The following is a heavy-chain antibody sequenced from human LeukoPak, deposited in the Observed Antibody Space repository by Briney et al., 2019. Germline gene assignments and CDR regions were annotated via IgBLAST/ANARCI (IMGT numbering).Heavy chain of an antibody. Sequence: GASVKVSCKASGYTFTSYGISWVRQAPGQGLEWMGWISAYNGSTNYAQKLQGRVTMTTDTSTSTAYMELRSLRSDDTAVYYCASLYCSGGSCYPGPLDYWGQGTLVTVSS. D-gene: IGHD2-15*01. J-gene: IGHJ4*02. V-gene: IGHV1-18*01. CDR2: ISAYNGST. CDR3: ASLYCSGGSCYPGPLDY. CDR1: GYTFTSYG.